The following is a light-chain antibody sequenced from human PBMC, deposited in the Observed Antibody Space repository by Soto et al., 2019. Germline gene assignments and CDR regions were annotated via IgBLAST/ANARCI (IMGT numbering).Light chain of an antibody. Sequence: QSVLSQAPSASGAPGQRVTISCSGSSSNIGSNFVYWYQQLPGTAPKLLIYRTDQRPSGVPDRFSGSKPGASASLAISGLWSEDEADYYCAAWDNSLRWVFGGGTKLTVL. J-gene: IGLJ3*02. CDR2: RTD. CDR3: AAWDNSLRWV. V-gene: IGLV1-47*03. CDR1: SSNIGSNF.